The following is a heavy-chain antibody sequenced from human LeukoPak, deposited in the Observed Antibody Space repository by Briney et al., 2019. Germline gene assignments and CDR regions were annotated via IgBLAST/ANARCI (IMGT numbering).Heavy chain of an antibody. CDR3: ARESTTTVTYSDAFDI. J-gene: IGHJ3*02. CDR1: GGSISSSSYY. CDR2: IYYSGST. V-gene: IGHV4-39*07. Sequence: NTSETLSLTCTVSGGSISSSSYYWGWIRQPPGKGLEWIGSIYYSGSTYYNPSLKSRVTISVDTSKNQFSLKLSSVTAADTAVYYCARESTTTVTYSDAFDIWGQGTMVTVSS. D-gene: IGHD4-17*01.